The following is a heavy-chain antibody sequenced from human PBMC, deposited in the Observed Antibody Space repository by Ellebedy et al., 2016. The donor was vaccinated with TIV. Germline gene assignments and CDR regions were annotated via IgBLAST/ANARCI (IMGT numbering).Heavy chain of an antibody. CDR1: GFTVSSNY. D-gene: IGHD3-3*01. V-gene: IGHV3-53*01. Sequence: GGSLRLSXAASGFTVSSNYMSWVRQAPGKGLEWVSVIYSGGSTFYADSVKGRFTISRDNSKNTLYLQMNSLRAEDTAVYYCATRDYDLWSGVSYYYMDVWGKGTTVTVSS. CDR2: IYSGGST. J-gene: IGHJ6*03. CDR3: ATRDYDLWSGVSYYYMDV.